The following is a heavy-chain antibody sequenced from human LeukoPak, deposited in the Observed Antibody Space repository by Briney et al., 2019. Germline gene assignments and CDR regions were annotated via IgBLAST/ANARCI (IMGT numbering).Heavy chain of an antibody. CDR3: ARHKRPLVGATLVSLGGIPDY. D-gene: IGHD1-26*01. CDR2: IYPGDSDT. Sequence: GESLKISCKGSGYSFTSYWIGWVRQMPGKGLEWMGIIYPGDSDTRYSPSFQGQVTISADKSISTAYLQWSSLKASDTAMYYCARHKRPLVGATLVSLGGIPDYWGQGTLVTVSS. CDR1: GYSFTSYW. J-gene: IGHJ4*02. V-gene: IGHV5-51*01.